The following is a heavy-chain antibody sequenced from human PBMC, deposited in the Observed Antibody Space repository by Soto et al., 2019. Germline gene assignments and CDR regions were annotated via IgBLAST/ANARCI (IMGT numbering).Heavy chain of an antibody. CDR3: ARVAGDHSNDDAFDI. CDR2: INSDGSST. Sequence: GGSLRLSCAASGFTFSSYWMHWVRQAPGRGLVWVSRINSDGSSTSYADSVKGRFTISRDNAKNTLYLQMNSLRAEDTAVYYCARVAGDHSNDDAFDIWGQATIVTVSS. V-gene: IGHV3-74*01. CDR1: GFTFSSYW. J-gene: IGHJ3*02. D-gene: IGHD4-4*01.